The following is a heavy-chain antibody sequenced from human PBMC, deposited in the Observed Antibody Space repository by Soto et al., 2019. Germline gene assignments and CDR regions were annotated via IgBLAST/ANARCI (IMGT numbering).Heavy chain of an antibody. V-gene: IGHV3-11*04. J-gene: IGHJ5*02. Sequence: GGSLRLSCAASGFTFSDYYMSWIRQAPGKGLEWVSYISSSSSTIYYADSVKGRFTISRDNAKNSLYLQMNSLRAEDTAVYYCAKSSGDNSSGYYYSWFDPWGQGTLVTVSS. CDR3: AKSSGDNSSGYYYSWFDP. CDR1: GFTFSDYY. CDR2: ISSSSSTI. D-gene: IGHD3-22*01.